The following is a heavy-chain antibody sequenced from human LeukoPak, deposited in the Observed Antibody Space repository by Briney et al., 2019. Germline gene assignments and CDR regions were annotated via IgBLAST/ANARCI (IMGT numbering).Heavy chain of an antibody. D-gene: IGHD6-6*01. CDR3: TTAGTGSSSHLGY. CDR1: GFIFSSFW. CDR2: IKQDGSEK. V-gene: IGHV3-7*03. J-gene: IGHJ4*02. Sequence: EPGGSLRLSCDASGFIFSSFWMTWVRQAPGKGLEWVANIKQDGSEKYYVDSVKGRFTISRDNAKNSLYLQMNSLKTEDTAVYYCTTAGTGSSSHLGYWGQGTLVTVSS.